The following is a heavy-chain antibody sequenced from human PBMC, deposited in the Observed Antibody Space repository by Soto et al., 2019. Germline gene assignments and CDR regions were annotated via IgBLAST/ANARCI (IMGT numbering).Heavy chain of an antibody. J-gene: IGHJ4*02. CDR2: INPSGGST. V-gene: IGHV1-46*03. D-gene: IGHD3-10*01. Sequence: QVQLVQSGAEVKKPGASVKVSCKASGYTFTSYYMHWVRQAPGQGLEWMGIINPSGGSTSYAQKFQGRVTMTRDTSTSTVYMELSSLRSEDTAVYYCSSRAGSGSYLDYWGQGTLVTVSS. CDR1: GYTFTSYY. CDR3: SSRAGSGSYLDY.